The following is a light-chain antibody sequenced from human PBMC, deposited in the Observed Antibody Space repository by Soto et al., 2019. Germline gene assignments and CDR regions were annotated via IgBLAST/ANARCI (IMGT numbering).Light chain of an antibody. CDR1: QSVGSN. J-gene: IGKJ1*01. V-gene: IGKV3-15*01. CDR3: QQYNNWPTWT. Sequence: VLTQSPCTLSLSPGERATLSCRARQSVGSNLAWYQQKPGQAPRLLIYGASTRATGIPARFSGSGSETEFTLTISSLQAEDSAVYFCQQYNNWPTWTFGQGTKVDIK. CDR2: GAS.